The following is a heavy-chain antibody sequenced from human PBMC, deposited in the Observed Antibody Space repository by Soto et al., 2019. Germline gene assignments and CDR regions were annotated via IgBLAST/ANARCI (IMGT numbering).Heavy chain of an antibody. D-gene: IGHD3-3*01. CDR2: ASYDGGNK. V-gene: IGHV3-30-3*01. CDR3: ASPKGGGYYDMGY. J-gene: IGHJ4*02. CDR1: GFAFSSFP. Sequence: QVQLVESGGGVVQPGKSLRLSCAASGFAFSSFPMHWVRQAPGKGLGWVAVASYDGGNKYYADTVKGRFTISRDNSNNTLYLQMNSLKAEDTAMYYCASPKGGGYYDMGYWGQRTLVTVSS.